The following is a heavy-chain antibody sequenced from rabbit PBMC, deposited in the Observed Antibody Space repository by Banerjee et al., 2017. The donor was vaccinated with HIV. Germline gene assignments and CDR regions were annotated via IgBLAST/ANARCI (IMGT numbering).Heavy chain of an antibody. CDR1: GLDFSSNA. V-gene: IGHV1S45*01. CDR3: ARGLTYYTYGYVGYPDYFNL. CDR2: IYAGSGST. Sequence: QEQLVESGGGLVQPEGSLTLTCKASGLDFSSNAMCWVRQAPGKGLELIACIYAGSGSTYYASWAKGRFTISKTSSTTVTLQMTSLTAADTATYFCARGLTYYTYGYVGYPDYFNLWGPGTLVTVS. D-gene: IGHD6-1*01. J-gene: IGHJ4*01.